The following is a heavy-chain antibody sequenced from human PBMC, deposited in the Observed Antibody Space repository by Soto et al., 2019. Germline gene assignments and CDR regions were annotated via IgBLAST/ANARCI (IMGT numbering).Heavy chain of an antibody. CDR1: GGTFSSYT. J-gene: IGHJ4*02. CDR2: IIPILGIA. CDR3: ARASNVVVVADY. Sequence: SVKVSCKASGGTFSSYTISWVRQAPGQGLEWMGRIIPILGIANYAQKFQGRVTITADKSTSTAYMELSSLRSEDTAVYYCARASNVVVVADYWGQGTLVTVSS. V-gene: IGHV1-69*02. D-gene: IGHD2-15*01.